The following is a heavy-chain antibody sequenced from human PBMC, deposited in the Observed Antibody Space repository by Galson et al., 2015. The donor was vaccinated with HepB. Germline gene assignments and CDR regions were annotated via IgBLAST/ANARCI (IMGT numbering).Heavy chain of an antibody. CDR1: GYTFTNYA. Sequence: QSGAEVKKPGESLKISCKASGYTFTNYAMNWVRQAPGQGLEWMGWINTNTGNPTYAQGFTGRCVFSLDTSVSTAYLQISSLKAEDTAVYYCARVSYNSGWFSDYWGQGTLVTVSS. CDR2: INTNTGNP. V-gene: IGHV7-4-1*02. J-gene: IGHJ4*02. CDR3: ARVSYNSGWFSDY. D-gene: IGHD6-19*01.